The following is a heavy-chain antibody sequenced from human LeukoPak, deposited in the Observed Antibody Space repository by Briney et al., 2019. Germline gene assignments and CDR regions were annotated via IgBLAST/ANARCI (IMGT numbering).Heavy chain of an antibody. D-gene: IGHD3-16*02. CDR2: IYYSGST. V-gene: IGHV4-39*01. CDR1: GGSISSSSYY. J-gene: IGHJ4*02. Sequence: PSETLSLTCTVSGGSISSSSYYWGWIRQPPGKGLEWIGSIYYSGSTYYNPSLKSRVTISVDTSKNQFSLKLSSVTAADTAVYYCARQSVFGGVIVAFDYWGQGTLVTVSS. CDR3: ARQSVFGGVIVAFDY.